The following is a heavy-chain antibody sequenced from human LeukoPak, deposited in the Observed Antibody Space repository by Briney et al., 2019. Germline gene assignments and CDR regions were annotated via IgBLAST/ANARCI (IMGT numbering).Heavy chain of an antibody. J-gene: IGHJ6*03. Sequence: PGGSLRLSCAASGFTFSSYDMTCVRQPPRKGLEWVALMSRSGGTTYYADSVTGRFTISRDNSKNTLYLQMNSLRAEDTAEYYCAKRGGTESFYYYYYMDVWGKGTTVTVSS. D-gene: IGHD2-15*01. CDR3: AKRGGTESFYYYYYMDV. CDR2: MSRSGGTT. CDR1: GFTFSSYD. V-gene: IGHV3-23*01.